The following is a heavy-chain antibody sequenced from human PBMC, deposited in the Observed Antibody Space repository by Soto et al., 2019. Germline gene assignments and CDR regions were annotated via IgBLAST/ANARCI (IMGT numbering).Heavy chain of an antibody. CDR2: IIPILGIA. Sequence: SVKVSCKASGGTFSSYTISWVRQAPGQGLEWMGRIIPILGIANYAQKFQGRVTITADKSTSTAYMELSSLRSEDTAVYYCARGGRQRVKNYYDYMDVWGKGTTVTV. CDR3: ARGGRQRVKNYYDYMDV. V-gene: IGHV1-69*02. CDR1: GGTFSSYT. J-gene: IGHJ6*03. D-gene: IGHD6-6*01.